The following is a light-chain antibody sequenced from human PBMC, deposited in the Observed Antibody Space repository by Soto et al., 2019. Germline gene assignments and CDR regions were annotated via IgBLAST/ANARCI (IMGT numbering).Light chain of an antibody. CDR2: NTD. Sequence: QTVVTQEPSFSVSPGGTVTVTCGLSSGSVSTTYYPSWYQQTPGQAPRTLMYNTDIRSSGVPDRFSGSILGNKAALTITGGQADDESYYYCVLYMGSGIWVFGGGTKLTVL. CDR1: SGSVSTTYY. CDR3: VLYMGSGIWV. V-gene: IGLV8-61*01. J-gene: IGLJ3*02.